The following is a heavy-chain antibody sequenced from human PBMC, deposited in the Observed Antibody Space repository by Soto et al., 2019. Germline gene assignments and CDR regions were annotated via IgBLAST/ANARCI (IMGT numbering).Heavy chain of an antibody. Sequence: WGYLGPSCQGSSFTFSRYDLNWVRQAPAQRREWVSSNSSSSSYIYYADSVKGRFTISRDNSKNTLYLQMGSLRAEDMAVYYCARVGGGYSGYDGYSYFDLWGRGTLVPVSS. CDR3: ARVGGGYSGYDGYSYFDL. CDR1: SFTFSRYD. J-gene: IGHJ2*01. CDR2: NSSSSSYI. V-gene: IGHV3-21*01. D-gene: IGHD5-12*01.